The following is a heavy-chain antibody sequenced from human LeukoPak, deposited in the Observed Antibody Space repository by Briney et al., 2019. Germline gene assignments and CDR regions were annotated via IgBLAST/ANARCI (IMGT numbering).Heavy chain of an antibody. Sequence: MSSETLSLTCAVYGGSFSGYYWSWIRQPPGKGLEWIGEINHSGSTNYNPSLKSRVTISVDSSKNQSSLKLSSVTAADTAVYYCARGQTSGLYGSEPFDYWGQGTLVTVSS. J-gene: IGHJ4*02. CDR1: GGSFSGYY. CDR3: ARGQTSGLYGSEPFDY. CDR2: INHSGST. V-gene: IGHV4-34*01. D-gene: IGHD3-10*01.